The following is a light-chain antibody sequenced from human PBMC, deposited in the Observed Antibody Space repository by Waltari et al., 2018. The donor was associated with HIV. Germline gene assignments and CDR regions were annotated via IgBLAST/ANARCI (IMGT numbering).Light chain of an antibody. J-gene: IGLJ1*01. CDR1: NSNIGSNF. V-gene: IGLV1-47*01. Sequence: QSGLTQPPSASGTPGQRLSISCAGNNSNIGSNFVFWYRQIPGAAPTLLGYRNNQRPSGVGDRFSGSRSGASASLVISGLRVEDEADYYCASWDDGLRGHVFGSGTTVSV. CDR3: ASWDDGLRGHV. CDR2: RNN.